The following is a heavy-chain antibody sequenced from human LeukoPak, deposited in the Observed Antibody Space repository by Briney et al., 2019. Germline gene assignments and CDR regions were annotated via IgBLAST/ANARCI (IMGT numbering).Heavy chain of an antibody. CDR2: ISGSGGST. Sequence: GGSLRLSCAASGFTFSSYAMGWVRQAPGKGLEWVSAISGSGGSTYYADSVRGRFTISRDNSKNTLYLQMNSLRAEDTAVYYCAKDQETAMVLDFDYWGQGTLVTVSS. CDR3: AKDQETAMVLDFDY. D-gene: IGHD5-18*01. CDR1: GFTFSSYA. V-gene: IGHV3-23*01. J-gene: IGHJ4*02.